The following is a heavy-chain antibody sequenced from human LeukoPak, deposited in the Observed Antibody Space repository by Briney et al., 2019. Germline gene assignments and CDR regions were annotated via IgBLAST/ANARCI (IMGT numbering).Heavy chain of an antibody. D-gene: IGHD3-22*01. CDR3: ARDLYRIVVVPHYFDY. CDR1: GFTFDDYG. J-gene: IGHJ4*02. CDR2: INWNGGSA. V-gene: IGHV3-20*04. Sequence: GGSLRLSCAASGFTFDDYGMSWVRQAPGKGLEWVSGINWNGGSAGYADSVKGRLTISRDNAKNSLYLQMNSLRAEDTALYYCARDLYRIVVVPHYFDYWGQGTLVTVSS.